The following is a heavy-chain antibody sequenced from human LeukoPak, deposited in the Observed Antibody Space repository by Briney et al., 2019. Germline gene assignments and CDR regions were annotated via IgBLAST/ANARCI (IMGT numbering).Heavy chain of an antibody. D-gene: IGHD2-15*01. CDR1: GFSLSTSGVG. V-gene: IGHV2-5*01. Sequence: KQSGPTLVNPTQTLTLTCTFSGFSLSTSGVGVGWIRQPPGKALEWLALIYWNDDKRYSPSLKSRLTITKDTSKNQVVLTMTNMDPVDTATYYCALAHLRFSRGTKLPGDWFDPWGQGTLVTVSA. CDR2: IYWNDDK. CDR3: ALAHLRFSRGTKLPGDWFDP. J-gene: IGHJ5*02.